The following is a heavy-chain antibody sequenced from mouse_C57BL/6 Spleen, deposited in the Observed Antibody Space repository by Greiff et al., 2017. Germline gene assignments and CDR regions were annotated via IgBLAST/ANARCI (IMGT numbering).Heavy chain of an antibody. CDR2: LYPRDGST. Sequence: QVQLKQSDAELVKPGASVKISCKVSGYTFTDHTIHWMKQRPEPGLEWIGYLYPRDGSTKYNEKFKGKATLTAYKSSNPAYMQLNSLTSEDSAVYFCSRDSSYWYFEVWGTGTTVTVSS. CDR1: GYTFTDHT. J-gene: IGHJ1*03. V-gene: IGHV1-78*01. CDR3: SRDSSYWYFEV.